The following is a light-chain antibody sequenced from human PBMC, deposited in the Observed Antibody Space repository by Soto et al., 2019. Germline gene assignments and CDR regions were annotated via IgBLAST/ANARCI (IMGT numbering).Light chain of an antibody. CDR2: GAS. Sequence: VRTQSPGTLSLSPGERATLSCRASPSVTIGYLAWFQKKPGQAPRLLIFGASSRATGIPDRFSGGGSGTDFNLTISSLETEDFAVYECQQLSSYTPTFGGGTKVDIK. CDR3: QQLSSYTPT. J-gene: IGKJ4*01. CDR1: PSVTIGY. V-gene: IGKV3-20*01.